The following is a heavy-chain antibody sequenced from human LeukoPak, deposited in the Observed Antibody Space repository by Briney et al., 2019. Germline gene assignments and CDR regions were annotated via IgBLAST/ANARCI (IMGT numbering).Heavy chain of an antibody. CDR3: ARSGDYLGDYYYYYYMDV. Sequence: GGSLRLSCAASVFTFSSYSMNWVRQAPGKGLEGVSSISSSSSYIYYADSVKGRFTISRDNAKNSLYLQMNSLRAEDTAVYYCARSGDYLGDYYYYYYMDVWGKGTTVTVSS. CDR1: VFTFSSYS. V-gene: IGHV3-21*01. J-gene: IGHJ6*03. D-gene: IGHD4-17*01. CDR2: ISSSSSYI.